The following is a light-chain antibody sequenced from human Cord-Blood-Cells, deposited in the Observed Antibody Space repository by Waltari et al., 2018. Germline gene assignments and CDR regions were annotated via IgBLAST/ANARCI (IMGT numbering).Light chain of an antibody. Sequence: QSVLTQPTSVSGSPGQRVTTSCNGSRSNIGAGYDVHWYQQLPGTAPKLLIYGNSNRPSGVPDRFSGSKSGTSASLAITGLQAEDEADYYCQSYDSSLSGVVFGGGTKLTVL. CDR3: QSYDSSLSGVV. CDR2: GNS. CDR1: RSNIGAGYD. V-gene: IGLV1-40*01. J-gene: IGLJ2*01.